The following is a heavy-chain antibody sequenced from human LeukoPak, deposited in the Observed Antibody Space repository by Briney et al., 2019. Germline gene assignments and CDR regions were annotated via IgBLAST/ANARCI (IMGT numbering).Heavy chain of an antibody. CDR3: ARLGIDRYLPIAKRWFNP. V-gene: IGHV4-34*01. Sequence: SETLSLTCAVYGGSLSGYYWTWIRQSPGKGLEWIGEINHSGDTHYNPSLRSRVIISEDNSKNQFSLKLSSVTVADTAVYYCARLGIDRYLPIAKRWFNPWGQGTQVTVSS. J-gene: IGHJ5*02. CDR2: INHSGDT. CDR1: GGSLSGYY. D-gene: IGHD1-26*01.